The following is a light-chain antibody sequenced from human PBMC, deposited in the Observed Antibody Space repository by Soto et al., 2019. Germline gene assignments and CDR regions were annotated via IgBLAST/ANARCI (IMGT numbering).Light chain of an antibody. J-gene: IGKJ3*01. CDR3: WQHNNYAPLT. Sequence: IQSVSSSYFTWYQQKPGQAPGLLIYDASTRTTGIPARFSGRGAGGILTMSTISVLLQDFSADYSWQHNNYAPLTLGPGTKVDIK. CDR2: DAS. CDR1: QSVSSSY. V-gene: IGKV3D-7*01.